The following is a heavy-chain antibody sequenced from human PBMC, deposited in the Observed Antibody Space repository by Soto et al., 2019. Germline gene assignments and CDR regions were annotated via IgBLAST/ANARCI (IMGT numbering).Heavy chain of an antibody. J-gene: IGHJ4*02. CDR1: GFTFSSYS. CDR2: ITGSGGST. V-gene: IGHV3-23*01. CDR3: AKEGDLIGYNYGSCFDY. Sequence: GGSLRLSCAASGFTFSSYSMIWVRQAPGKGLEWVSAITGSGGSTYYADSVKGRFTISRDNSKNTLYLQMNSLRAEDTAVYYCAKEGDLIGYNYGSCFDYWGQGTLVTVSS. D-gene: IGHD5-18*01.